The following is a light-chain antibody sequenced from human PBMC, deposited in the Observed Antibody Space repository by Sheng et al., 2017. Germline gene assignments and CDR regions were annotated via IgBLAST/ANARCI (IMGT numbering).Light chain of an antibody. Sequence: DIQMTQSPSSLSASVGDRVTITCRASQDISNYLAWYQQTPGKVPKLLIYAASTVQSGVPSRFSGSGAGTHFTLTIGSLQPEDVATYYCQNYNSAPRTFGQGTKVEI. CDR2: AAS. J-gene: IGKJ1*01. CDR1: QDISNY. V-gene: IGKV1-27*01. CDR3: QNYNSAPRT.